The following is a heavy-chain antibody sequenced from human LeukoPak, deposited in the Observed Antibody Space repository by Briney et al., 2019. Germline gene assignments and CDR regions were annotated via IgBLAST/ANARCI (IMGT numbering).Heavy chain of an antibody. Sequence: GGSLRLSCAASGFTFSSYWMHWVRQAPGKGLVWVSRINSDGSSTSYADSVKGRFTISRDNAKNTLYLQMNSLRAEDTAVYYCARSYDSSGYYYVGYYYYYMDVWGKGTTVTISS. CDR2: INSDGSST. V-gene: IGHV3-74*01. D-gene: IGHD3-22*01. CDR1: GFTFSSYW. J-gene: IGHJ6*03. CDR3: ARSYDSSGYYYVGYYYYYMDV.